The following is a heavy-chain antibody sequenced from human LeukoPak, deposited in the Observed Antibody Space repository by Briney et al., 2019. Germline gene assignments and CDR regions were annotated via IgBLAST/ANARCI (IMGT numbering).Heavy chain of an antibody. CDR1: GFTFSNAW. J-gene: IGHJ4*02. V-gene: IGHV3-15*01. D-gene: IGHD2-2*01. CDR2: IKSKTDGETT. Sequence: GGSLRLSCAASGFTFSNAWMSWVRQAPGKGLEWVSRIKSKTDGETTDYAAPVKGRFTISRDDSKNTLYLQMNSLKTEDTAVYYCTTVLWEYQLLSGQADYWGQGTLVTVSS. CDR3: TTVLWEYQLLSGQADY.